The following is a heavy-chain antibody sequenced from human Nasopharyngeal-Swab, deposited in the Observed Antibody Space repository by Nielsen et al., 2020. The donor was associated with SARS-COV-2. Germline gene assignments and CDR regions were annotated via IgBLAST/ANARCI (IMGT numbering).Heavy chain of an antibody. D-gene: IGHD6-13*01. J-gene: IGHJ6*02. Sequence: ASVKVSCKASGYTFTSYALHWVRQAPGQRLEWMGWINGGNGNTKYSQKFQGRVTITRDTSASTAYMELSSLRSEDTAVYYCAAAISSSWYHYYYYGMDVWGQGTTVTVSS. CDR1: GYTFTSYA. V-gene: IGHV1-3*01. CDR2: INGGNGNT. CDR3: AAAISSSWYHYYYYGMDV.